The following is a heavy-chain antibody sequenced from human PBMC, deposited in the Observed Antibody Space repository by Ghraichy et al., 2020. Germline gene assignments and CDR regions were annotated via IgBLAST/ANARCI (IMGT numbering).Heavy chain of an antibody. CDR1: GFTFSRDS. D-gene: IGHD4-17*01. CDR3: ARDPRATVTTDYYYGVDV. CDR2: ISSSSRTI. V-gene: IGHV3-48*01. Sequence: ETLSLTCAASGFTFSRDSMNWVRQAPGKGLEWISYISSSSRTIFYADSVKGRFTVSRDNAKNSLYLQMTSLRAEDTAMYYCARDPRATVTTDYYYGVDVWGQGTTVTVSS. J-gene: IGHJ6*02.